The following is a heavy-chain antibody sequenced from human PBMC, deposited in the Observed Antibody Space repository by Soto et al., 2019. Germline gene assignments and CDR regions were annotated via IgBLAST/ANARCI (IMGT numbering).Heavy chain of an antibody. CDR1: GFTFSSYG. CDR2: IWYDGSNK. D-gene: IGHD5-12*01. J-gene: IGHJ4*02. Sequence: QVQLVESGGGVVQPGRSLRLSCAASGFTFSSYGMHWVRQAPGKGLEWVAVIWYDGSNKYYADSVKGRFTISRDNSKNALYLKMNGLRAEDTAVYYCATDIVATILRHWGQGTLATLS. CDR3: ATDIVATILRH. V-gene: IGHV3-33*01.